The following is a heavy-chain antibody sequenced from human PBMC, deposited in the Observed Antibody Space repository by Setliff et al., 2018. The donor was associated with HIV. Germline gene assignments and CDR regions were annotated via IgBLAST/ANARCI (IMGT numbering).Heavy chain of an antibody. Sequence: ASVKVSCKASGYTFITFGINWVRQAPGQGLEWMGRISTYSGKTDYAEKFQGRLTMTMDTSTRTVFMELRSLTLDDTSVYYCARGSAPNIVVAASLDIWGQGTLVTVSS. J-gene: IGHJ4*01. D-gene: IGHD6-19*01. CDR2: ISTYSGKT. CDR1: GYTFITFG. CDR3: ARGSAPNIVVAASLDI. V-gene: IGHV1-18*01.